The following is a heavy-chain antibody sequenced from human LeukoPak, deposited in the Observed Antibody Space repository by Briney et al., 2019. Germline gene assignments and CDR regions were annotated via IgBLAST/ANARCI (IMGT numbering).Heavy chain of an antibody. Sequence: SETLSLTCAVSPGSMDSGLYYWTWIRQPAGKGLEWIGRISNSGGTAYNSSLRSRVTITLDTSNNHLSLKVTSVTAADTAVYYCARETKDIYSPSWGLYDTYYYIDAWGKGTTVTVSS. V-gene: IGHV4-61*02. J-gene: IGHJ6*03. CDR2: ISNSGGT. D-gene: IGHD5/OR15-5a*01. CDR1: PGSMDSGLYY. CDR3: ARETKDIYSPSWGLYDTYYYIDA.